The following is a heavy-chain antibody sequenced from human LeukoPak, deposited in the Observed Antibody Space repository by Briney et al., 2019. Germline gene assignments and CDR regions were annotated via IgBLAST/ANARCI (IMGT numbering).Heavy chain of an antibody. CDR3: ARTTEGGYSYGYFYYYYMDV. V-gene: IGHV4-4*02. J-gene: IGHJ6*03. CDR1: GGSISSSNW. D-gene: IGHD5-18*01. CDR2: IYHSGST. Sequence: SGTLSLTCAVSGGSISSSNWWSWVRQPPGKGLEWIGEIYHSGSTNYNPSLKSRVTISVDKSKNQFSLKLSSVTAADTAVYYCARTTEGGYSYGYFYYYYMDVWGKGTTVTISS.